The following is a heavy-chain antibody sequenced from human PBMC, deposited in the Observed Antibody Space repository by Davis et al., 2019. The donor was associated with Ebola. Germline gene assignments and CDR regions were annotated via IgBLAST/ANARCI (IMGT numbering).Heavy chain of an antibody. J-gene: IGHJ4*02. CDR2: IYYSGST. Sequence: ESLKISCAASGFTFSSNSMNWVRQAPGKGLEWIAYIYYSGSTHYNPSLKSRATISVDTSKNQFSLKLNSVTAADTAVYYCARGGTDYSGSGNDYNSIDYFEYWGQGTLVTASS. CDR1: GFTFSSNS. CDR3: ARGGTDYSGSGNDYNSIDYFEY. D-gene: IGHD3-10*01. V-gene: IGHV4-59*01.